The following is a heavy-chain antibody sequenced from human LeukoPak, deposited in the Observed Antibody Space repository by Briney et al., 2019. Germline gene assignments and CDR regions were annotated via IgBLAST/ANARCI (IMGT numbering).Heavy chain of an antibody. V-gene: IGHV4-34*01. CDR3: ARGSAGLHYYDSSGYYWAY. J-gene: IGHJ4*02. Sequence: SETLSLTCAVYGGSFSGYYWSWIRQPPGKGLEWIGEINHSGSTNYNPSLRSRVTIPVDTSKNQFSLKLSSVTAADTAVYYCARGSAGLHYYDSSGYYWAYWGQGTLVTVSS. CDR2: INHSGST. CDR1: GGSFSGYY. D-gene: IGHD3-22*01.